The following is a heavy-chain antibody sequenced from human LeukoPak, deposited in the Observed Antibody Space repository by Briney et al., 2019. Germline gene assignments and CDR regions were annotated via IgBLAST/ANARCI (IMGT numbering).Heavy chain of an antibody. CDR1: GFTFSSYS. D-gene: IGHD3-10*01. J-gene: IGHJ5*02. CDR3: ARDLRETGTPSGVWFDP. Sequence: PGGSLRLSCAASGFTFSSYSMNWVRQAPGKGLEWVSSISSSSSYIYHADSVKGRFTISRDNAKNSLYLQMNSLRAEDTAVYYCARDLRETGTPSGVWFDPWGQGTLVTVSS. V-gene: IGHV3-21*01. CDR2: ISSSSSYI.